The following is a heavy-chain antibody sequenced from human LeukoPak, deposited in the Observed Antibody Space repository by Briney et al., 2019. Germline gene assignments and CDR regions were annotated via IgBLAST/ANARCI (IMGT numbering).Heavy chain of an antibody. CDR2: ISYDGSNK. Sequence: GGSLRLSCAASGFTFSSYAMHWVRQAPGKGLEWVAVISYDGSNKYYADSVKGRFTISRDNSKNTLYLQMNSLRAEDTAVYYCARDDDASSGYYFDAFDIWGQGTMVTVSS. CDR3: ARDDDASSGYYFDAFDI. D-gene: IGHD3-22*01. J-gene: IGHJ3*02. V-gene: IGHV3-30-3*01. CDR1: GFTFSSYA.